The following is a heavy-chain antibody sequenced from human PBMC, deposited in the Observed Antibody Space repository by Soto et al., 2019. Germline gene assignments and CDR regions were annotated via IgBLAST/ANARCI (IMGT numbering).Heavy chain of an antibody. CDR2: MNPNSGNT. V-gene: IGHV1-8*01. CDR3: ASSDSYRDSSSSGHYYGMDC. J-gene: IGHJ6*02. D-gene: IGHD6-6*01. CDR1: GYTFTSYD. Sequence: ASVKLSCKASGYTFTSYDINWVRQATGQGLEWMGWMNPNSGNTGYAQKFQGRVTMTRNTSISTAYMELSSLRSEDTAVYYCASSDSYRDSSSSGHYYGMDCSGQGPTVIVSS.